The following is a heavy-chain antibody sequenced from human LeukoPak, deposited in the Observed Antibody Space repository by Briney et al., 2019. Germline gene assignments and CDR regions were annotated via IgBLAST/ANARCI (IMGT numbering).Heavy chain of an antibody. CDR2: VRSNTAGGTI. V-gene: IGHV3-15*01. CDR1: GFTFSDAW. J-gene: IGHJ4*02. Sequence: GGSLRLSCAASGFTFSDAWMSWVRQAPGKGLEWVGHVRSNTAGGTIDYAAPVKGRFTISRDDSKNMLYLQMNSLKTEDTAVYYCTTEFYGALKDWGQGTLVTVSS. CDR3: TTEFYGALKD. D-gene: IGHD4-17*01.